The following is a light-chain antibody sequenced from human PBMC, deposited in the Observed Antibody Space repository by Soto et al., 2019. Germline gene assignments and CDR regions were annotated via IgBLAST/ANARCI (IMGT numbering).Light chain of an antibody. CDR3: CSYAGSSTYYV. V-gene: IGLV2-23*01. J-gene: IGLJ1*01. CDR2: EGS. Sequence: QSVLTQPASVSGSPGQSITISCTGTSSDVGNYNLVSWYQQHPGKAPKLMIYEGSKRPSGVSNRFSASKSGNTASLTISGLQAEDEADYYSCSYAGSSTYYVFGPGTKVTVL. CDR1: SSDVGNYNL.